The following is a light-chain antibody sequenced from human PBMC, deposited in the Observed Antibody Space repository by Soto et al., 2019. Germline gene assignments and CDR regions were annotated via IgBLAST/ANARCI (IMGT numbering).Light chain of an antibody. J-gene: IGLJ1*01. V-gene: IGLV1-44*01. CDR2: SNN. CDR1: SSNIGSNT. Sequence: QSVLTQPPSASGTPGQRVTISCSGSSSNIGSNTVNWYQQLPGTAPKLLIYSNNQRHSGVPDRFSGSKSGTSASLAISGLQSEDEADYYCAAWDDSRDVVGTGTKLTVL. CDR3: AAWDDSRDV.